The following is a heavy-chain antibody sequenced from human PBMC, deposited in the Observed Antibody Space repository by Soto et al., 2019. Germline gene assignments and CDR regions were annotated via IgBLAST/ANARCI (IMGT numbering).Heavy chain of an antibody. V-gene: IGHV3-9*01. CDR3: AKDGTSSSYGMDV. CDR1: GFTFDDYA. Sequence: GGSLRLSCAASGFTFDDYAMHWVRQAPGKGLEWVSGISWNSGSIGYADSVKGRFTISRDNAKNSLYLQMNSLRAEDTALYYCAKDGTSSSYGMDVWGQGTTVTVSS. J-gene: IGHJ6*02. D-gene: IGHD2-2*01. CDR2: ISWNSGSI.